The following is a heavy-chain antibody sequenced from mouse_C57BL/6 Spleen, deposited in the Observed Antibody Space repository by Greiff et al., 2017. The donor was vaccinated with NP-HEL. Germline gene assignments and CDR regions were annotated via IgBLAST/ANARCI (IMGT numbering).Heavy chain of an antibody. Sequence: VQLVESGAELAKPGASVKLSCKASGYTFTSYWMHWVKQRPGQGLEWIGYINPSSGYTKYNQKFKDKATLTADKSSSTAYMQLSSLTYEDSAVYYCARNLYGSREPYYAMDYWGQGTSVTVSS. CDR1: GYTFTSYW. J-gene: IGHJ4*01. D-gene: IGHD1-1*01. V-gene: IGHV1-7*01. CDR2: INPSSGYT. CDR3: ARNLYGSREPYYAMDY.